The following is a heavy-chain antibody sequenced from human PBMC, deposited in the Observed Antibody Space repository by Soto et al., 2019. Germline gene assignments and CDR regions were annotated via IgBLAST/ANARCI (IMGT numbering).Heavy chain of an antibody. J-gene: IGHJ6*02. CDR1: GGTFSSYA. V-gene: IGHV1-69*13. CDR2: IIPIFGTA. D-gene: IGHD5-12*01. CDR3: ASTLISGYSGYDSPLYYYGMDV. Sequence: SVKVSCKASGGTFSSYAISWVRQAPGQGLEWMGGIIPIFGTANYAQKFQGRVTITADESTSTAYMELSSLRSEDTAVYYCASTLISGYSGYDSPLYYYGMDVWGQGTTGTVS.